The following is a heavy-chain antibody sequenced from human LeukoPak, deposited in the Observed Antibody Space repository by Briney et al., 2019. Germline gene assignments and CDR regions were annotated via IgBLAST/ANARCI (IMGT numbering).Heavy chain of an antibody. V-gene: IGHV3-23*01. CDR2: ITDSGGNT. J-gene: IGHJ4*02. Sequence: GGSLRLSCAASGFSFSSYAMTWVRQAPGKGPEWISSITDSGGNTYSADSVKGRSTISRDNSKNTLYLQMNSLRVEDTAVYYCAKAPERSCNGASCYPLDYWGQGTLVTVSS. CDR3: AKAPERSCNGASCYPLDY. D-gene: IGHD2-15*01. CDR1: GFSFSSYA.